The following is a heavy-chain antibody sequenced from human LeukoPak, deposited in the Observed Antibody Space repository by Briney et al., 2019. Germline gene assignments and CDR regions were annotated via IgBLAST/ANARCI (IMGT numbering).Heavy chain of an antibody. CDR2: IYKDGRKE. V-gene: IGHV3-30*02. CDR3: SKDPGDSVRGYYMDV. D-gene: IGHD1-26*01. J-gene: IGHJ6*03. CDR1: GFTFSGCG. Sequence: GGSLRLSCAASGFTFSGCGMHWVRQAPGKGLEWVSFIYKDGRKEYYSDSLKGPVTISRDNSKNTLSLQVNNVRADATAVYYCSKDPGDSVRGYYMDVWGKGTTVIVSS.